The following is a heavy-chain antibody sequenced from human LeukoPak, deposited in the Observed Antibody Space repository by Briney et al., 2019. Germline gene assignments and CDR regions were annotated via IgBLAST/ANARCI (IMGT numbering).Heavy chain of an antibody. CDR2: IYTSGST. V-gene: IGHV4-4*07. J-gene: IGHJ4*02. D-gene: IGHD3-22*01. Sequence: SESPSLNCTVSGGSLGSYYWGWIRQPPREGPEGIGRIYTSGSTNYNPSLKSRVTMSVDTSKNQFSLKLSSVTAADTAVYYCARDYDSSGNYYDFDYWGQGTLVTVSS. CDR3: ARDYDSSGNYYDFDY. CDR1: GGSLGSYY.